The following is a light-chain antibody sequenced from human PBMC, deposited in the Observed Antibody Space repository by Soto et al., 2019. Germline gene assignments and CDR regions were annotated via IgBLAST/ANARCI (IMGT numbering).Light chain of an antibody. CDR3: QSYGSSLSGYVV. Sequence: QSVLTQPPSVSGAPGQRVTISCTGSSSNIGAGYDVHWYQQLPGTAPKLLIYGNSNRPSGVPDRFSGSKSGTSASLAITGLHAEDEADYYCQSYGSSLSGYVVFGGGTKLTVL. V-gene: IGLV1-40*01. CDR2: GNS. CDR1: SSNIGAGYD. J-gene: IGLJ2*01.